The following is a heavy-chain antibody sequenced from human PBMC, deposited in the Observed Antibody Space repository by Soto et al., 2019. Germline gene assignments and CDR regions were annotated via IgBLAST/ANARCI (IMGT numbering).Heavy chain of an antibody. D-gene: IGHD2-2*01. Sequence: EVQLVESGGGLVQPGGSLRLSCAASGFTFSSYDMHWVRQATGKGLEWVSAIGTAGDTYYPGSVKGRFTISRENTKNSLYLEMNSLRAEDTSVYYCARDLFGVLPADEYYYYGMDVWGQGTTVTVSS. CDR2: IGTAGDT. CDR1: GFTFSSYD. CDR3: ARDLFGVLPADEYYYYGMDV. J-gene: IGHJ6*02. V-gene: IGHV3-13*01.